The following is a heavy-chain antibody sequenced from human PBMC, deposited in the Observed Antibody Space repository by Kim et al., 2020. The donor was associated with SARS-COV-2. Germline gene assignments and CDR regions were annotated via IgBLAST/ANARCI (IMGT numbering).Heavy chain of an antibody. J-gene: IGHJ5*02. D-gene: IGHD2-2*01. Sequence: GGSLRLSCAASGFTFSDYYMSWIRQAPGKGLEWVSYISSSSSYTNYADSVKGRFTISRDNAKNSLYLQMNSLRAEDTAVYYCARDSSRSTSWGRGAPGWIDPWGQGTLVTVSS. CDR3: ARDSSRSTSWGRGAPGWIDP. CDR1: GFTFSDYY. CDR2: ISSSSSYT. V-gene: IGHV3-11*06.